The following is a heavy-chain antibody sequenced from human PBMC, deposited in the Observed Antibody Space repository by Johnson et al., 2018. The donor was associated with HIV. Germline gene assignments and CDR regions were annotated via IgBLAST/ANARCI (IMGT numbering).Heavy chain of an antibody. Sequence: VQLVESGGGLIQPGGSLRLSCAASGFAVSGNYMSWVRQAPGKGLEWVSAISGSGGSTYYADSVKGRFTISRDNSTNTLYLQMNSLRAEDTAVYYCARDLGPSDDAFDIWGQGTMVTVSS. CDR1: GFAVSGNY. CDR2: SGSGGST. V-gene: IGHV3-66*03. CDR3: ARDLGPSDDAFDI. J-gene: IGHJ3*02.